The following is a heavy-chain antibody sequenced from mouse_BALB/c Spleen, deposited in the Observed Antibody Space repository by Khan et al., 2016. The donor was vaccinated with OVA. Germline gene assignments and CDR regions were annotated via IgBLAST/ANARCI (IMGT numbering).Heavy chain of an antibody. Sequence: QVQLQQSGAELARPGASVKMSCKASGYTFTSYTIHWIKKRPGQGLEWIGYINPSNGYTNYTQKFKDKATLSTAKSSTTAYLQLSSLTSDDSAVYICVREGYYHRSGGGLAYWGQGTSVTVAA. CDR2: INPSNGYT. V-gene: IGHV1-4*01. CDR1: GYTFTSYT. J-gene: IGHJ3*01. D-gene: IGHD2-14*01. CDR3: VREGYYHRSGGGLAY.